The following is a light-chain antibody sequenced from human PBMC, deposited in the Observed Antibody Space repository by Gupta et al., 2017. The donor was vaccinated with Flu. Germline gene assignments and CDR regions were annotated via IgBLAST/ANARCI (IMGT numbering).Light chain of an antibody. J-gene: IGKJ1*01. Sequence: EIVMTQSPATLSVSPGERATLSCRASQNIRTKLVWYQQKPGQPIRLLIYDVSTRASGISARFSASGYGTDFSLTMNSLQSEDFAVYYCQQYDQWPETFGQGTKVDVK. CDR1: QNIRTK. CDR3: QQYDQWPET. CDR2: DVS. V-gene: IGKV3-15*01.